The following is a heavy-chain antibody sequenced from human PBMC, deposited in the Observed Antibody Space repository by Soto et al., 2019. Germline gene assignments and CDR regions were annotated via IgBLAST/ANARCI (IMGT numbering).Heavy chain of an antibody. V-gene: IGHV3-73*01. CDR2: IRSKANSYAT. Sequence: EVQLVESGEGLVQPGGSLKLSCAASGFTFSGSAMHWVRQASGKGLEWVGRIRSKANSYATAYAASVKGRFTISRDDSKNTAYLQMNSLKTEDTAVYYCTGMVRGLGPADGYYYGMDVWGQGTTVTVSS. J-gene: IGHJ6*02. CDR3: TGMVRGLGPADGYYYGMDV. CDR1: GFTFSGSA. D-gene: IGHD3-10*01.